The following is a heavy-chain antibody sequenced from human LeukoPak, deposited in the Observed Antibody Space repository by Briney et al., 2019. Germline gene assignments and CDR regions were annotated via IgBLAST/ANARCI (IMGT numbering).Heavy chain of an antibody. CDR1: GFTFSSYA. Sequence: GGSLRLSCAASGFTFSSYAMSWVRQAPGKGLEWVSTISGSGGSTYYADSVKGRFTTSRDDSKDTLYLQMNSLRAEDTAVYYCAKGRNVLRYPYGMDVWGQGTTVTVSS. V-gene: IGHV3-23*01. J-gene: IGHJ6*02. CDR3: AKGRNVLRYPYGMDV. CDR2: ISGSGGST. D-gene: IGHD3-9*01.